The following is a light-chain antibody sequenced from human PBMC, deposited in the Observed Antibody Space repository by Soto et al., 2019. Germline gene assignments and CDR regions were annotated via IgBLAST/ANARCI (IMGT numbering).Light chain of an antibody. V-gene: IGKV1-5*01. J-gene: IGKJ1*01. CDR1: ESIRTW. Sequence: DIQMTQSPSTLSASIGDRVTITCRASESIRTWLAWYQHKPGKAPKFLIYDASSLESGVPSRFGGSGSGTEFTLTISNLQPDDFATYFCQQYNNYPRTFGQGTKVEIK. CDR2: DAS. CDR3: QQYNNYPRT.